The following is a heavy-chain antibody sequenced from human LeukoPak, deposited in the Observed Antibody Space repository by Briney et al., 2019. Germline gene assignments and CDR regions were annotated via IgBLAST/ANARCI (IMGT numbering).Heavy chain of an antibody. J-gene: IGHJ4*02. D-gene: IGHD4-17*01. CDR2: IYYSGST. CDR3: ARDKSYYGDYSFDY. CDR1: GGSISSYY. Sequence: SETLSLTCTVSGGSISSYYWSWIRQTPGKGLEWIGYIYYSGSTNYNPSLKSRVTISVDTSKNKFSLKLSSVTAADTAVYYCARDKSYYGDYSFDYWGQGTLVTVSS. V-gene: IGHV4-59*01.